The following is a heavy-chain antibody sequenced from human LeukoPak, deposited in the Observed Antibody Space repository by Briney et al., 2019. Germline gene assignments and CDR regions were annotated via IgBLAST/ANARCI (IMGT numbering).Heavy chain of an antibody. CDR1: GGSISSSNW. CDR3: ARVETDYYYYGMDV. CDR2: IYHSGST. V-gene: IGHV4-4*02. Sequence: PSGTLSLTCAVSGGSISSSNWWSWVRQPPGKGLERIGEIYHSGSTNYNPSLKSRVTISVDKSKNQFSLKLSSVTAADTAVYYCARVETDYYYYGMDVWGKGTTVTVSS. J-gene: IGHJ6*04.